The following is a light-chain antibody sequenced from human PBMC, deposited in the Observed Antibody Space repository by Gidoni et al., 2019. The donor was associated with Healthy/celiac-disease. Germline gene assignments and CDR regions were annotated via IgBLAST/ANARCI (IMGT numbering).Light chain of an antibody. CDR1: QRLLHSNGYTY. CDR2: LGS. Sequence: DIVMTQSPLSLPVPPGEPASISCRSSQRLLHSNGYTYLDWYLQKPGQSPQLLIYLGSNRASGVPDRFSGSGSGTDFTLKISRVEAEDVGVYYCMQALQTPTFGQGTKVEIK. CDR3: MQALQTPT. J-gene: IGKJ1*01. V-gene: IGKV2-28*01.